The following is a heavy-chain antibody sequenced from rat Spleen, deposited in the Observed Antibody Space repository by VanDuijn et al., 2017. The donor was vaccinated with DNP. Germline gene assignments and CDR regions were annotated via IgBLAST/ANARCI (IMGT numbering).Heavy chain of an antibody. J-gene: IGHJ4*01. D-gene: IGHD1-11*01. Sequence: EVQLVETGGGLVQPGRSLKLSCVASGFTFSDYSMAWVRQAPKKGLEWVATIVYDGSGTYYGDSVTGRFTISRDNAKRTLYLQMDSLTSEDTATYYCTTFEGTNAWGQGTSVTVSS. CDR3: TTFEGTNA. CDR2: IVYDGSGT. V-gene: IGHV5-7*01. CDR1: GFTFSDYS.